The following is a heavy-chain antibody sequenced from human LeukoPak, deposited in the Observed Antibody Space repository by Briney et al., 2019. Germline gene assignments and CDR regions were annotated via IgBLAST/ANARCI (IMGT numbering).Heavy chain of an antibody. CDR2: INPSGGST. Sequence: ASVKVSCKASGYTFTSYCMHWVRQAPGQGLEWMGIINPSGGSTSYAQKFQGRVTMTRDTSTSTVYMELNSLRSEDTAVYYCTKSLGGYYAFDYWGQGTLVTVSS. CDR3: TKSLGGYYAFDY. CDR1: GYTFTSYC. V-gene: IGHV1-46*01. D-gene: IGHD3-22*01. J-gene: IGHJ4*02.